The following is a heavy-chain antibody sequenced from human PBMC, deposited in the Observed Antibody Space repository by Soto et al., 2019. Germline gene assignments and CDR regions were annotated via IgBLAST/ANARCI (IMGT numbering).Heavy chain of an antibody. D-gene: IGHD3-10*01. CDR2: IIPIFGTA. CDR1: GGTFSSYA. Sequence: SVKVSCKASGGTFSSYAISWVRQAPGQGLEWMGGIIPIFGTANYAQKFQGRVTITADESTSTAYMELSSLRSEDTAVYYCARAPRYGSGTNYGMDVWGQGTTVTVS. J-gene: IGHJ6*02. CDR3: ARAPRYGSGTNYGMDV. V-gene: IGHV1-69*13.